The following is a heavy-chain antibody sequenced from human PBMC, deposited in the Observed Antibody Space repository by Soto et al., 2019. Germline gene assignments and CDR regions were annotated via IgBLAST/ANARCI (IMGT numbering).Heavy chain of an antibody. CDR3: AREVNSSPARGPNWFDP. CDR1: GDSINNSHW. CDR2: TYHSGTT. V-gene: IGHV4-4*02. Sequence: QVQLQESGPGLVQPSGTLSLTCAVSGDSINNSHWWSWVRQTPGKGLRGFGETYHSGTTNYNPSLKTRVTISIDKSKNQFSLKMNSVTAADTAVYYCAREVNSSPARGPNWFDPWGQGTLVTVSS. D-gene: IGHD6-13*01. J-gene: IGHJ5*02.